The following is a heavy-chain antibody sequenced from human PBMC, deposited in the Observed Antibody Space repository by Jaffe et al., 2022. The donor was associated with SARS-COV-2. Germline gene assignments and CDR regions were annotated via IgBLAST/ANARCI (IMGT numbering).Heavy chain of an antibody. D-gene: IGHD5-18*01. Sequence: QVQLVQSGSELKKPGASVKVSCKASGYTFTSYAMNWVRQAPGQGLEWMGWINTNSGDPTYAQGFTGRFVFSFDTSVSTAYLQISSLMPEDTAVYYCARVGGVGDTPIFKDFEYWGQGTLVTVSS. J-gene: IGHJ4*02. CDR3: ARVGGVGDTPIFKDFEY. CDR1: GYTFTSYA. CDR2: INTNSGDP. V-gene: IGHV7-4-1*02.